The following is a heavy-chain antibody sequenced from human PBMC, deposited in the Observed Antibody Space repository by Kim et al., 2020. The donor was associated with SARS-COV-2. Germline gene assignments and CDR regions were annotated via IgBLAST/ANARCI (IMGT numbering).Heavy chain of an antibody. V-gene: IGHV3-74*01. D-gene: IGHD3-10*01. CDR3: ARAGGSGSYYYYYYYGMDV. CDR1: GFTFSSYW. J-gene: IGHJ6*02. Sequence: GGSLRLSCVVSGFTFSSYWMHWVRQAPGKGLVWVSRINSDGSSTSYADSVKGRFTISRDNAKNTLYLQMNSLRAEDTAVYYCARAGGSGSYYYYYYYGMDVWGQGTTVTVSS. CDR2: INSDGSST.